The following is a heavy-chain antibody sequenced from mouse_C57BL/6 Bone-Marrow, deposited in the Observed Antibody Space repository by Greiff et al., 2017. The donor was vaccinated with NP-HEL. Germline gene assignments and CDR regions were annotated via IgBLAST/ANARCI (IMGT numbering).Heavy chain of an antibody. J-gene: IGHJ1*03. Sequence: DVQLVESGGGLVQPKGSLKLSCAASGFSFNTYAMNWVRQAPGKGLEWVARIRSKSNNYATYYADSVKDRFTISRDDSESMLYLQMNNLKTEDTAMYYCVRHHYYGSSYLPDFDVWGTGTTVTVSS. CDR1: GFSFNTYA. CDR3: VRHHYYGSSYLPDFDV. CDR2: IRSKSNNYAT. V-gene: IGHV10-1*01. D-gene: IGHD1-1*01.